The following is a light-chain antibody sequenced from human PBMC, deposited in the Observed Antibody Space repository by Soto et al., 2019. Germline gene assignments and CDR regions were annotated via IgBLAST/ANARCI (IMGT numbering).Light chain of an antibody. CDR1: QSISIG. V-gene: IGKV3D-15*01. CDR2: GAS. J-gene: IGKJ5*01. Sequence: LSCRASQSISIGLAWYRQKPGQAPRLLIYGASTRATGTPARFSGSGSGTGFTLTISSLQSEDFALYYCQQFNKWPLITFGQGTHWRL. CDR3: QQFNKWPLIT.